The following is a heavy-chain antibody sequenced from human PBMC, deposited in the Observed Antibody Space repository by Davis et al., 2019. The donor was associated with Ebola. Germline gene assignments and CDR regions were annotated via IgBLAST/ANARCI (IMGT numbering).Heavy chain of an antibody. CDR1: GFIFSSYD. Sequence: PGGSLRLSCAASGFIFSSYDINWVRQAPGKGLEWVSGIGGSGDSTYYADSVQGRFTISRDNAKKSLYLEMNSLRAEDTAVYYCATDNWGPALWGQGTLLTVSS. D-gene: IGHD7-27*01. V-gene: IGHV3-23*01. J-gene: IGHJ4*02. CDR3: ATDNWGPAL. CDR2: IGGSGDST.